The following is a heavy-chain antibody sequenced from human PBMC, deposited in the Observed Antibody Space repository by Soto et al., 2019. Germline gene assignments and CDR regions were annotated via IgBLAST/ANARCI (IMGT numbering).Heavy chain of an antibody. V-gene: IGHV4-34*01. CDR1: GGSFSPYF. J-gene: IGHJ2*01. D-gene: IGHD6-19*01. Sequence: SETLSLTCAVYGGSFSPYFWSWIRQPPGKGLEWIGEINHSGSTNYNPSITRRATLSVDTSKNQVSLKLTSVTAADTAVYYCARLASGWQYYYFDFWGRGTPVTVS. CDR3: ARLASGWQYYYFDF. CDR2: INHSGST.